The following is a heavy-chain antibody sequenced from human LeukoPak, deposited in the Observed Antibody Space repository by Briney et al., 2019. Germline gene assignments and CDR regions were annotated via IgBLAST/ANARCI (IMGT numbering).Heavy chain of an antibody. CDR3: ARVSGYCTNGVCYDPFDY. CDR1: GYTFTNYH. CDR2: INPSGGSA. D-gene: IGHD2-8*01. V-gene: IGHV1-46*01. J-gene: IGHJ4*02. Sequence: GASVTVSFTASGYTFTNYHIHWVRRAPGQGLEWMGKINPSGGSASYAQKFQGRVTMTRDTSTSTVYMELSSLRSDDTAVHYCARVSGYCTNGVCYDPFDYWGQGTLVTVSS.